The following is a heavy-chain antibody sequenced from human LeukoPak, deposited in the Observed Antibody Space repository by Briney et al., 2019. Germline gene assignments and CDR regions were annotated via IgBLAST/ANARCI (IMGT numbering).Heavy chain of an antibody. J-gene: IGHJ4*02. CDR3: ARGGSYSLAIGY. Sequence: PGGSLRLSCAASGFPFSTYSMNWVRQAPGKGLEWVSYISSSSNTKYYADSVKGRFTISRDNAKNSLYLQMNSLRAEDTAVYFCARGGSYSLAIGYWGQGTLVIVPS. V-gene: IGHV3-48*01. CDR1: GFPFSTYS. CDR2: ISSSSNTK. D-gene: IGHD1-26*01.